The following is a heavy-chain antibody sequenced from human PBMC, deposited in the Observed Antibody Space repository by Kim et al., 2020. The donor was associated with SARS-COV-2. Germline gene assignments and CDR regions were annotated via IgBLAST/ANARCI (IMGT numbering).Heavy chain of an antibody. CDR2: ISGSGGST. CDR1: GFTFSSYA. V-gene: IGHV3-23*01. CDR3: AKSSPPGSSGDFLTGAFDY. Sequence: GGSLRLSCAASGFTFSSYAMSWVRQAPGKGLEWVSAISGSGGSTYYADSVKGRFTISRDNSKNTLYLQMNSLRAEDTAVYYCAKSSPPGSSGDFLTGAFDYWGQGTLVTVSS. D-gene: IGHD4-17*01. J-gene: IGHJ4*02.